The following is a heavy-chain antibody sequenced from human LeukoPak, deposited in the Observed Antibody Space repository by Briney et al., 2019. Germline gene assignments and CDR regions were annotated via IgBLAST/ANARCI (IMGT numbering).Heavy chain of an antibody. J-gene: IGHJ4*02. V-gene: IGHV1-18*01. CDR1: GYTFTSYG. CDR3: ARDPAGRGIVATPPSY. D-gene: IGHD5-12*01. Sequence: ASVKVSCKASGYTFTSYGISCVRQAPGQGLEWMGWISAYNGNTDYAQKLQGRVTMTTDTSTSTAYMELRSLRSDDTAVYYCARDPAGRGIVATPPSYWGQGTLVTVSS. CDR2: ISAYNGNT.